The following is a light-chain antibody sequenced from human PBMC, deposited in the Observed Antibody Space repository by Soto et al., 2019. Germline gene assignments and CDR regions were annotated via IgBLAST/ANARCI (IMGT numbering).Light chain of an antibody. Sequence: DLPMTLSLINLSAYIGDRVTITCRASQGIGSYLAWYQQKPGKAPRLLIYAASTLHSGVPSRFSGGGSGTDFTLTISSLQPEDFATYYRQQFNGYPSTFGGGTKV. CDR3: QQFNGYPST. V-gene: IGKV1-9*01. J-gene: IGKJ4*01. CDR2: AAS. CDR1: QGIGSY.